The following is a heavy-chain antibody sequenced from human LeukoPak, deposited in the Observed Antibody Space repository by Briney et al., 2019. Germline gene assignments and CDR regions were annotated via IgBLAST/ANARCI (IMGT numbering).Heavy chain of an antibody. CDR3: ARDRFGCSSTSCPPGRGMDV. D-gene: IGHD2-2*01. Sequence: GGSLRLSCAASGFTFSSYWMSWVRQAPGKGLEWVANIKQDGSEKYYVDSVKGRFTISRDNAKNSLYLQMNSLRAEDTAVYYCARDRFGCSSTSCPPGRGMDVWGKGTTVTVSS. V-gene: IGHV3-7*01. CDR2: IKQDGSEK. CDR1: GFTFSSYW. J-gene: IGHJ6*04.